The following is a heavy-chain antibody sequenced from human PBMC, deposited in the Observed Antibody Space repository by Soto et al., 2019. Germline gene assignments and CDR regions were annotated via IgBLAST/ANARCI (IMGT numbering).Heavy chain of an antibody. CDR3: ARGIVATIGDY. V-gene: IGHV4-59*01. D-gene: IGHD5-12*01. CDR2: IYYSGST. J-gene: IGHJ4*02. Sequence: QVQLQESGPGLVKPSETLSLTCTVSGGSISSYYWSWIRQPPGKGLEWIGYIYYSGSTNYNPSLTSRVTISVDTSKNQYSLKLSSVTAADTAVYYCARGIVATIGDYWGQGTLVTVSS. CDR1: GGSISSYY.